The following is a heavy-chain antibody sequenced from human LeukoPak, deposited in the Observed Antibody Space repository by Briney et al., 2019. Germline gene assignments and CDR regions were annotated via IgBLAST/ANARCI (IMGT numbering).Heavy chain of an antibody. CDR1: GFTFSSYS. D-gene: IGHD7-27*01. CDR3: ARAGETWYYYYGMDV. J-gene: IGHJ6*04. Sequence: GGSLRLSCAASGFTFSSYSMNWVRQAPGKGLEWVSSISSSSSYIYYADSVKGRFTISRDNAKNSLYLQMNSLRAEDTAVYYCARAGETWYYYYGMDVWGKGTTVTVSS. CDR2: ISSSSSYI. V-gene: IGHV3-21*01.